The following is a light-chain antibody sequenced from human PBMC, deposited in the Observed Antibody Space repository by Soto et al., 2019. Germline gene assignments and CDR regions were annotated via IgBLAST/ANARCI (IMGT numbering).Light chain of an antibody. CDR1: HSVTSN. CDR2: GAS. Sequence: TLSVSPGERATLSCRASHSVTSNLAWYQQKPGQAPRLLIYGASTRATGIPARFSGSGSGTEFTLAISSLQSEDFAVYYCQHYIIWPLTLGGGTKV. V-gene: IGKV3-15*01. J-gene: IGKJ4*01. CDR3: QHYIIWPLT.